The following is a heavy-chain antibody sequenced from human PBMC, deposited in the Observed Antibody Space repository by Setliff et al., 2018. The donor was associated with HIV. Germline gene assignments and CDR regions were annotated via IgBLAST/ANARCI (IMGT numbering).Heavy chain of an antibody. CDR3: ARYKCINFACVGFDI. V-gene: IGHV4-59*11. D-gene: IGHD3-9*01. CDR1: RDSINGHW. CDR2: IHYSGIT. J-gene: IGHJ3*02. Sequence: PSQTLSLTCTVSRDSINGHWWSWIRQPPGKGLEWTGSIHYSGITPYNPSLKSRLTMSVDTSKNQVSLKLTSVTAADTAVYYCARYKCINFACVGFDIWGQGTVVTVSS.